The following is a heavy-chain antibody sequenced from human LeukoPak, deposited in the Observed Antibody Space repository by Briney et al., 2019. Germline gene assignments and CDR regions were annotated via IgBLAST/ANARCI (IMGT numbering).Heavy chain of an antibody. CDR2: INPNSGAT. CDR1: GYTFTDYY. D-gene: IGHD2-2*01. J-gene: IGHJ5*02. Sequence: ASVKVSCKASGYTFTDYYIHWVRQASGQGLEWMGWINPNSGATNSGQRFQDRVTMTRDTSITTAYMELSRLGSDDTAVYYCARAVILVVPAARGGWFDPWGQGTLVTVSS. V-gene: IGHV1-2*02. CDR3: ARAVILVVPAARGGWFDP.